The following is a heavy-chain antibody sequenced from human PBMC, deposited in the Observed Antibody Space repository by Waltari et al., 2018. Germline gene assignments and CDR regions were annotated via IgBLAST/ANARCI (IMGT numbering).Heavy chain of an antibody. V-gene: IGHV3-74*01. Sequence: EVQLVESGGGLVQPGGSLRLSCAASGFTFSSFWMHWVRQRPGEGLVWVSRTNTDVSGTSYADSVRGRFTISRDNAKSTVYLQMNSLTAEDTAVYYCARINRMRNWYFDVWGRGTLVTVSS. J-gene: IGHJ2*01. CDR2: TNTDVSGT. CDR1: GFTFSSFW. CDR3: ARINRMRNWYFDV.